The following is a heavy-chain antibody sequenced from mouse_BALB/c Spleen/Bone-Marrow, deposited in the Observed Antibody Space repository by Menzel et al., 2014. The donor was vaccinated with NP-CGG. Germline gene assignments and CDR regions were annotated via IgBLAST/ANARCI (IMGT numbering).Heavy chain of an antibody. Sequence: EVKLLEPGGGLVQPGGSLKLSCAASGFDFSRYWMSWVRQAPGKGLEWIGEINPDSSTINYTPSLKDKFIISRDNAKNTLYLQMSKVRSEDTALYYCARPGGYYVEYFDYWGQGTTLTVSS. V-gene: IGHV4-1*02. D-gene: IGHD2-3*01. J-gene: IGHJ2*01. CDR1: GFDFSRYW. CDR2: INPDSSTI. CDR3: ARPGGYYVEYFDY.